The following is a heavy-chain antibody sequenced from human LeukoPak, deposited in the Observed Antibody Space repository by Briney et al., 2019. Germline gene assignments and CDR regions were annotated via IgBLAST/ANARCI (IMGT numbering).Heavy chain of an antibody. CDR3: TTDGAGRLGRGSPPYYFDY. Sequence: GGSLRLSCAPSGLSSSNAWMYWVRQAPGKGLECVGRIKSKSDGGTTDSAAPVNGRFIISRDDSKNQLFLQMNSLKTEDTAVYYCTTDGAGRLGRGSPPYYFDYWGQGSLVTVSS. V-gene: IGHV3-15*07. J-gene: IGHJ4*02. D-gene: IGHD4/OR15-4a*01. CDR1: GLSSSNAW. CDR2: IKSKSDGGTT.